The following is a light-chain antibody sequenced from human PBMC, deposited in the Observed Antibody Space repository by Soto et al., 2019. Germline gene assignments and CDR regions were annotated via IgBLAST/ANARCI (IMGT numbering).Light chain of an antibody. CDR1: QSVTRS. J-gene: IGKJ5*01. CDR2: GAS. CDR3: QQSYRTPT. Sequence: DIQMTQSPSSLSASVGDRVTIACRASQSVTRSLAWYQQKPGKAPKLLIYGASSLQGGVPSRFSGSGSGTDYTLTISSLQPEDFATYYCQQSYRTPTFGQGTRLEIK. V-gene: IGKV1-39*01.